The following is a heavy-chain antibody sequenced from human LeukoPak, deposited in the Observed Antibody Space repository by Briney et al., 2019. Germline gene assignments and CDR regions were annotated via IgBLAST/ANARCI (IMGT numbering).Heavy chain of an antibody. CDR1: GFTVSSNY. J-gene: IGHJ3*02. CDR3: ARSKTQDVDAFDI. V-gene: IGHV3-53*01. CDR2: IYSGGST. Sequence: QTGGSLRLSCAASGFTVSSNYMSWVRQAPGKGLEWVSVIYSGGSTYYADSVKGRFTISRDNSKNTLYLQMNSLRAEDTAVYYCARSKTQDVDAFDIWGQGTMVTVSS.